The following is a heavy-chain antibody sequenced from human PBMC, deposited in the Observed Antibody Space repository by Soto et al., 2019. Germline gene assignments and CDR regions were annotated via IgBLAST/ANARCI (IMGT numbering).Heavy chain of an antibody. V-gene: IGHV4-61*01. CDR2: IYYSGST. CDR3: AREGDRTANTFDC. Sequence: WETLSLTCTVSGGSVSSGSYYWSWIRHRPGRGLDWIGYIYYSGSTNYNPSLKSRVSISLETSKNQFSLKLSSVTAADTAVYYCAREGDRTANTFDCWGPGTLVTVSS. D-gene: IGHD1-1*01. CDR1: GGSVSSGSYY. J-gene: IGHJ4*02.